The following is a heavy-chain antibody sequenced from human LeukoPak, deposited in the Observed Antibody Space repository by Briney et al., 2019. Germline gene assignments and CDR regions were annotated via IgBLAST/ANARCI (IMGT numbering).Heavy chain of an antibody. CDR2: IYYSGST. CDR1: GGSISSYY. D-gene: IGHD3-10*01. J-gene: IGHJ3*02. V-gene: IGHV4-59*08. CDR3: ARWGRITMEGVHAFDI. Sequence: KTSETLSLTCTVSGGSISSYYWSWIRQPPGKGLEWIGYIYYSGSTNYNPSLKSRVTISVDTSKNQFSLKLSSVTAADTAVYYCARWGRITMEGVHAFDIWGQGTMVTVSS.